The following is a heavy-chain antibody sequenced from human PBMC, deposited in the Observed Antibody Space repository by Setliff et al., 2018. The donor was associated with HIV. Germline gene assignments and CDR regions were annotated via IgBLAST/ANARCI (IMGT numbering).Heavy chain of an antibody. Sequence: GGSLRLSCAASGFSFRSYAVSWVRQAPGKGLEWVSVISGSGDITYYRESVKGRFTVSRDNSNNTVYLHMNSLRAEDTAMYYCAKTQTVITVYGPFDSWGQGTPVTVSS. CDR3: AKTQTVITVYGPFDS. CDR2: ISGSGDIT. CDR1: GFSFRSYA. J-gene: IGHJ4*02. D-gene: IGHD4-4*01. V-gene: IGHV3-23*01.